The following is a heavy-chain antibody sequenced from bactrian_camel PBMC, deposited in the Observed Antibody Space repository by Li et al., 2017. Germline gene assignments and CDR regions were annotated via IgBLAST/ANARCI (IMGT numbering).Heavy chain of an antibody. D-gene: IGHD7*01. CDR2: IDRDGRA. J-gene: IGHJ4*01. V-gene: IGHV3S59*01. Sequence: DVQLVESGGGTVRAGGSLRLSCAIYGLTHNRYCTGWFRQASGKEREDLAAIDRDGRAFYADFVEGRFSISRDTLKKTMYLEIHSLKPDDTARYYCVAGERRNDSVTRYALLRGHCEFAYWGQGTQVTVS. CDR1: GLTHNRYC. CDR3: VAGERRNDSVTRYALLRGHCEFAY.